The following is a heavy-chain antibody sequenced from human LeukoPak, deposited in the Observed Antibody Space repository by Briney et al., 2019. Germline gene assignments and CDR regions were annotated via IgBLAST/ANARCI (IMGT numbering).Heavy chain of an antibody. D-gene: IGHD2-21*01. J-gene: IGHJ4*02. Sequence: RASVKVSCKASGYTFTGYYMHWVRQAPGQGLEWMGWINPNSGGTNYAQKFQGRVTMTRDTSISTAYMELSSLRSEDTAVYYCARSILWWWFDYWGQGTLVTVSS. CDR2: INPNSGGT. CDR1: GYTFTGYY. V-gene: IGHV1-2*02. CDR3: ARSILWWWFDY.